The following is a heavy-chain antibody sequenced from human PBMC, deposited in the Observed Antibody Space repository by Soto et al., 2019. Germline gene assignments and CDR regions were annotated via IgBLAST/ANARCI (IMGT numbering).Heavy chain of an antibody. CDR3: ARDYDSSGYPRYYFDY. J-gene: IGHJ4*02. CDR2: IWYDGSNK. D-gene: IGHD3-22*01. V-gene: IGHV3-33*01. Sequence: GGSLRLSCAASGFTFSSYGMHWARQAPGKGLEWVAVIWYDGSNKYYADSVKGRFTISRDNSKNTLYLHMNSMRAEDTAVYYCARDYDSSGYPRYYFDYWGQGTLVTVSS. CDR1: GFTFSSYG.